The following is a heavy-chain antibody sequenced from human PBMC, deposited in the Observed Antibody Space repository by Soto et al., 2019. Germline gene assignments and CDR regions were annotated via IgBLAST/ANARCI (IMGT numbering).Heavy chain of an antibody. CDR1: RFTSRIYS. Sequence: PGGSLRLSWAASRFTSRIYSMHWVRQSPGKGMVWVAVMWYDGTNKYYGESVTGRFTISRDKSENTLYRQMNNLRDEDTAVYYCARDATFGTKGGSFDIWGRVTRVTVSS. J-gene: IGHJ3*02. CDR2: MWYDGTNK. D-gene: IGHD3-16*01. CDR3: ARDATFGTKGGSFDI. V-gene: IGHV3-33*01.